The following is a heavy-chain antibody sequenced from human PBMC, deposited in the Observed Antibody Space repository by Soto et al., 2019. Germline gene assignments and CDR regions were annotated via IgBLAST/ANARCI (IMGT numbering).Heavy chain of an antibody. CDR1: GGSLSNYG. CDR2: IIPVFGTA. Sequence: SVKVSCKASGGSLSNYGISWVRQAPGQGLEWMGGIIPVFGTANYAQKFQGRVTITADESTNIVYMDVTSLRSEDTALFYCARGDATKIVVTTYYAMDVWGKGTTVTVSS. V-gene: IGHV1-69*13. CDR3: ARGDATKIVVTTYYAMDV. J-gene: IGHJ6*04. D-gene: IGHD4-17*01.